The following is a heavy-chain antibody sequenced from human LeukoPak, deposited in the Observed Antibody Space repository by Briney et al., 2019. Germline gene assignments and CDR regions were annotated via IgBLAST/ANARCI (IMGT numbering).Heavy chain of an antibody. V-gene: IGHV4-34*01. CDR1: GGSFSGYY. CDR3: ARMAGERDY. Sequence: SETLSLTCAVYGGSFSGYYWSWIRQPPGKGLEWIGEINHSGSTNYNPSLKSRVTISVDTSKNQFSLKLSSVTAADTAVYYRARMAGERDYWGQGTLVTVSS. CDR2: INHSGST. J-gene: IGHJ4*02. D-gene: IGHD1-1*01.